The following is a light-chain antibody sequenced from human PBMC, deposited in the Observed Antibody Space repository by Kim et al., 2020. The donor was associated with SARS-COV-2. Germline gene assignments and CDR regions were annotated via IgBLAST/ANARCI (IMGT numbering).Light chain of an antibody. CDR2: QDN. Sequence: SVFPGQTASITCSGDKLGDKYACWYQQKPGQSPVLVIYQDNKRPSGIPERFSGSNSGNTATLTISGTQAMDEADYYCQAWDSSTGVFGGGTQLTVL. V-gene: IGLV3-1*01. J-gene: IGLJ3*02. CDR1: KLGDKY. CDR3: QAWDSSTGV.